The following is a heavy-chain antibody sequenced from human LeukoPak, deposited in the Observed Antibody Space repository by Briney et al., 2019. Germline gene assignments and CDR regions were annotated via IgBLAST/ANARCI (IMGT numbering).Heavy chain of an antibody. CDR3: TKDWSAAY. CDR2: ISGSGGST. D-gene: IGHD2-15*01. J-gene: IGHJ4*02. CDR1: GFTFSSYA. Sequence: PGGSLRLSCAASGFTFSSYAMSWVRQAPGKGLEWVSAISGSGGSTYYADSVKGRSTISRDNSKNTLFLQMNSLRVEDTAVYYCTKDWSAAYWGQGTLVTVSS. V-gene: IGHV3-23*01.